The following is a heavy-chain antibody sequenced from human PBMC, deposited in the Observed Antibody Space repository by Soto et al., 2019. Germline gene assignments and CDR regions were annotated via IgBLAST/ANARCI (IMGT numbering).Heavy chain of an antibody. D-gene: IGHD2-2*02. J-gene: IGHJ4*02. CDR2: IIPILGIA. V-gene: IGHV1-69*02. CDR3: AMVYCSSTSCYRDY. Sequence: QVQLVQSGAEVKKPGSSVKVSCKASGGTFSSYTISWVRQAPGQGLEWMGRIIPILGIANYAQKFQGRVTITAEKSTSTAYMELSSLRSEDTAVYYCAMVYCSSTSCYRDYWGQGTLVTVSS. CDR1: GGTFSSYT.